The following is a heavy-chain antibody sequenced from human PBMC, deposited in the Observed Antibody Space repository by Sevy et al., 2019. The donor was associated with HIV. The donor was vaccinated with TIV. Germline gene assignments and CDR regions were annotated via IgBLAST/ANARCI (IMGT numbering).Heavy chain of an antibody. CDR1: GFTFSSYA. Sequence: GGSLRLSCAASGFTFSSYAMSWVRQAPGKGLEWVSAISGSGGSTYYADSVKGRFTISRDNSKNTLYLQMNSLRAEDTVVYYCASGGIGAAGARGGAFDIWGQGTMVTVSS. J-gene: IGHJ3*02. V-gene: IGHV3-23*01. D-gene: IGHD6-13*01. CDR2: ISGSGGST. CDR3: ASGGIGAAGARGGAFDI.